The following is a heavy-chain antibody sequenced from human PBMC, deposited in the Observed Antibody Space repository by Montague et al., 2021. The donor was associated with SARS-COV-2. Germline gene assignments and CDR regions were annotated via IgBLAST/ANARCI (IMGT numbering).Heavy chain of an antibody. J-gene: IGHJ4*02. CDR2: IVYSGST. CDR3: ARHLRVGNRWNGFEADC. D-gene: IGHD1-1*01. Sequence: SETLSLTCTVSGDSISSTDHYWAWMRQPPGKGLEWIASIVYSGSTYYNRSVKSRVTISVDTSKNLFSLQLKSVTTADTSVYYCARHLRVGNRWNGFEADCWGQGALVSVSS. V-gene: IGHV4-39*01. CDR1: GDSISSTDHY.